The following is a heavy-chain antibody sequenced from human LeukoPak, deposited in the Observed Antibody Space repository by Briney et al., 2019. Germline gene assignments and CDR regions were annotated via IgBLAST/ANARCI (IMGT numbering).Heavy chain of an antibody. Sequence: PSQTLSLTCTVSGGSISSGSYYWSWIRQPAGKGLEWIGRIYASGSTNYNPSLKSRVTISVDKSKNQFSLKLSSVTAADTAVYYCARVGSGWYRVIDYWGQGTLVTVSS. CDR2: IYASGST. V-gene: IGHV4-61*02. CDR3: ARVGSGWYRVIDY. CDR1: GGSISSGSYY. D-gene: IGHD6-19*01. J-gene: IGHJ4*02.